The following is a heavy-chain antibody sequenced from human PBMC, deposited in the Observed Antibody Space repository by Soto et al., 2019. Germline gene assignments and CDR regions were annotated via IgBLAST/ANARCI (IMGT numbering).Heavy chain of an antibody. CDR3: AKDAVSGDGVWLLDS. J-gene: IGHJ5*02. CDR1: GFTFRSYA. Sequence: VGSLRLSCAASGFTFRSYAMSWARQAPGKGLEWVSSLLRSGSSTYYADSVKGRFTISSDISANSLYLQMDSLRAEDTAVYYCAKDAVSGDGVWLLDSWGQGTVVTVSS. V-gene: IGHV3-23*01. CDR2: LLRSGSST. D-gene: IGHD4-17*01.